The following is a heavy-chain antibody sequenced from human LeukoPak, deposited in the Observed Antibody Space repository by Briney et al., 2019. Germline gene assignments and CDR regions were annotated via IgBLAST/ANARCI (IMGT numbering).Heavy chain of an antibody. CDR3: AKARYYFDSSDSRPGAFDI. CDR1: GFTFSTYA. CDR2: ISGSGGAT. Sequence: PGGSLRLSCVASGFTFSTYAMNWVRQAPGKGLEWVSAISGSGGATYYADSVKGRFTISRDNSKNTLYLQMNSLRAEDTAVYYCAKARYYFDSSDSRPGAFDIWGQGTMVTVSS. J-gene: IGHJ3*02. D-gene: IGHD3-22*01. V-gene: IGHV3-23*01.